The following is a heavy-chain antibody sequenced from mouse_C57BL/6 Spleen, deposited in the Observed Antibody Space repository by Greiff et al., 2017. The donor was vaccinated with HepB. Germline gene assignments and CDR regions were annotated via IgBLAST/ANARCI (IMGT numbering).Heavy chain of an antibody. D-gene: IGHD1-1*01. CDR1: GFNIKDYY. CDR2: IDPENGDT. Sequence: VQLKESGAELVRPGASVKLSCTASGFNIKDYYMHWVKQRPEQGLEWIGWIDPENGDTEYASKFQGKATITADTSSNTAYLQLSSLTSEDTAVYYCTTRGDYYYFDYWGQGTTLTVSS. J-gene: IGHJ2*01. CDR3: TTRGDYYYFDY. V-gene: IGHV14-4*01.